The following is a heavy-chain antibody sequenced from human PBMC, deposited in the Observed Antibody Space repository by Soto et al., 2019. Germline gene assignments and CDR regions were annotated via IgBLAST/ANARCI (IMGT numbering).Heavy chain of an antibody. V-gene: IGHV3-9*01. CDR2: ITWNGGTI. D-gene: IGHD1-26*01. CDR3: AKSSAVGANFFDL. CDR1: EFTFENYA. Sequence: GGSLRLSCAASEFTFENYAMHWVRQAPGKGLEWVSGITWNGGTIDYGDSVKGRFTISRDNAKNSLYLQMNSLRAEDTAIYYCAKSSAVGANFFDLWGQGTLVTVSS. J-gene: IGHJ4*02.